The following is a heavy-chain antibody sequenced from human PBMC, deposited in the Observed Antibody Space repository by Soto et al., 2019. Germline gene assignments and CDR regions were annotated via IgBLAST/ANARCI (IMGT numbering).Heavy chain of an antibody. V-gene: IGHV3-9*01. CDR2: ITWNGGTI. D-gene: IGHD1-26*01. CDR3: AKSSAVGANFFDL. CDR1: EFTFENYA. Sequence: GGSLRLSCAASEFTFENYAMHWVRQAPGKGLEWVSGITWNGGTIDYGDSVKGRFTISRDNAKNSLYLQMNSLRAEDTAIYYCAKSSAVGANFFDLWGQGTLVTVSS. J-gene: IGHJ4*02.